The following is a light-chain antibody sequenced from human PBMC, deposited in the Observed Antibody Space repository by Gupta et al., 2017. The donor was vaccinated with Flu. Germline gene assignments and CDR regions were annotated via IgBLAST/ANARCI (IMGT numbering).Light chain of an antibody. CDR3: SSCISSNTFV. CDR2: GVT. J-gene: IGLJ2*01. V-gene: IGLV2-14*01. CDR1: SSDIGSYNY. Sequence: SITISCTGTSSDIGSYNYVACDQHHPAQAHNLLIYGVTNRTAGVSNRFSASKSGDTASLTISEREAEAEADYYSSSCISSNTFVFGGGTNLTVL.